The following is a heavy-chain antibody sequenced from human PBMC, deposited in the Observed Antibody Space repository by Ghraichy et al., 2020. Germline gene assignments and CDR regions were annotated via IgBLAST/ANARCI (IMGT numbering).Heavy chain of an antibody. D-gene: IGHD2-15*01. CDR3: VRHNKDPQNCSGGSCSYYYYGMDV. Sequence: SQTLSLTCAVYGGSFSGYYWSWIRQPPGKGLEWIGEINHSGSTNYNPSLKSRVTISVDTSKNQFSLKLSSVTAADTAVYYCVRHNKDPQNCSGGSCSYYYYGMDVWGQGTTVTVSS. J-gene: IGHJ6*02. V-gene: IGHV4-34*01. CDR2: INHSGST. CDR1: GGSFSGYY.